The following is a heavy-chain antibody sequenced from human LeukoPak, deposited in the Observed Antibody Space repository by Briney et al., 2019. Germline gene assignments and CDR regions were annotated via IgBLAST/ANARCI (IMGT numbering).Heavy chain of an antibody. CDR1: GYSFTDYY. V-gene: IGHV1-2*02. CDR2: INPSSGGT. Sequence: GASVKVSCKTSGYSFTDYYMHWVRQAPGQGLEWMGWINPSSGGTSSAQKFQGRVTMTRDTSLTTVYMEVRWLTSDDTAVYYCARADRLHGGPYLIGPWGQGTLVTVSS. D-gene: IGHD2-21*01. J-gene: IGHJ5*02. CDR3: ARADRLHGGPYLIGP.